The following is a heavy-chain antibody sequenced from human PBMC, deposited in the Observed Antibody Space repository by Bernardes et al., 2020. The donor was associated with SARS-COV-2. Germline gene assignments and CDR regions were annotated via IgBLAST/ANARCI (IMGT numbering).Heavy chain of an antibody. Sequence: SETLSLTCSVPGGSISSHYWSWIRQPPGKGLEWIGYIYYSGSTDYNPSLRSRVTISLDTSKNQFSLYLSSEPAAATAIYECASGLIWGVSAGFDVWGQGTMVTVSS. CDR2: IYYSGST. J-gene: IGHJ3*01. V-gene: IGHV4-59*11. CDR1: GGSISSHY. CDR3: ASGLIWGVSAGFDV. D-gene: IGHD3-10*01.